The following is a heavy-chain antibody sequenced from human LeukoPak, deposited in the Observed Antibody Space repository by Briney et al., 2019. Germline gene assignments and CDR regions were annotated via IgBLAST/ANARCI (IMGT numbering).Heavy chain of an antibody. CDR2: INCGSGYT. J-gene: IGHJ4*02. Sequence: ASVKVSCKASGYTFTDYTMHWLRQAPGQRLDWMGWINCGSGYTKYSPEFQGRVTITRDTSASTAYMELSSLRSEDTAVYYCARLVRGDFWSGYYADYWGQGTLVTVSS. CDR1: GYTFTDYT. V-gene: IGHV1-3*01. D-gene: IGHD3-3*01. CDR3: ARLVRGDFWSGYYADY.